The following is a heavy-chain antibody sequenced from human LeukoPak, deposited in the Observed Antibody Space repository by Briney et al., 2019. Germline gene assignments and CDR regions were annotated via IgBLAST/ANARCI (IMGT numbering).Heavy chain of an antibody. CDR1: GYTLTELS. D-gene: IGHD3-16*01. V-gene: IGHV1-24*01. CDR3: ATGPGGVTRLNTDY. J-gene: IGHJ4*02. CDR2: FDPEDGET. Sequence: ASVKVCCKVSGYTLTELSMHWVRQAPGNGREGRGGFDPEDGETIYAQKSQGRVTMTEDTSTDTAYMELSSLRSEDTAVYYCATGPGGVTRLNTDYWGQGTLVTVSS.